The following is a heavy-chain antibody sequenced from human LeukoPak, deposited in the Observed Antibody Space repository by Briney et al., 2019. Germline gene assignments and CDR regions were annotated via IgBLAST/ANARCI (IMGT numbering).Heavy chain of an antibody. Sequence: GGSLRLSCAASGLTFSIHWMNWVRQAPGKGLECVANMNQEGSDKFYVDSVKGGFHISRDNTKNSRYRQMNSLRAEDTAVYYCVGGDYWGQGTLVTVSS. CDR2: MNQEGSDK. J-gene: IGHJ4*02. CDR1: GLTFSIHW. V-gene: IGHV3-7*01. CDR3: VGGDY.